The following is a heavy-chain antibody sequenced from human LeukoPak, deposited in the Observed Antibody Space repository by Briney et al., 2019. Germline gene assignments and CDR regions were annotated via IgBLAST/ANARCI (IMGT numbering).Heavy chain of an antibody. V-gene: IGHV3-11*04. J-gene: IGHJ6*03. CDR2: ISSSGSTI. CDR1: GFTFSDYY. Sequence: GGSLRLSCAASGFTFSDYYMSWIRQAPGKGLEWVSYISSSGSTIYYADSVKGRFTISRDNAKNSLYLQMNSLRAEDTAVYYGAGGGFSSGWTRGPYYYYYRDVWGKGTTVTVSS. D-gene: IGHD6-19*01. CDR3: AGGGFSSGWTRGPYYYYYRDV.